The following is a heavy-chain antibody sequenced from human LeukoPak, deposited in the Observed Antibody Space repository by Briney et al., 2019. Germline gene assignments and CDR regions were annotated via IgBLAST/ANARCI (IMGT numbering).Heavy chain of an antibody. CDR1: GGSISSYY. Sequence: SETLSLTCTVSGGSISSYYWSWLRQPPGKGVEWVGYIYYSGSTNYNPSLKSRVTISVDTSKNQFSLKLSSVTAADTAVYYCVRGPQYYYDSSGPFDYWGQGTLVTVSS. J-gene: IGHJ4*02. V-gene: IGHV4-59*01. CDR2: IYYSGST. CDR3: VRGPQYYYDSSGPFDY. D-gene: IGHD3-22*01.